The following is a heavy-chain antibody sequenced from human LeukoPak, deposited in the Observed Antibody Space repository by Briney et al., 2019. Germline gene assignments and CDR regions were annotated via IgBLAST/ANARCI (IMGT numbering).Heavy chain of an antibody. V-gene: IGHV3-7*05. J-gene: IGHJ3*02. D-gene: IGHD3-9*01. CDR2: TNQDAGAT. CDR3: VTYWRHFDWLLSDT. CDR1: GPTFGDYW. Sequence: GRSLRLACEVAGPTFGDYWTTSARQDPGEWLECESYTNQDAGATHYVESVKGRFTTSRDNAKNSLSLQMISLRAEDTAVYYCVTYWRHFDWLLSDTWGLGTKVTVSS.